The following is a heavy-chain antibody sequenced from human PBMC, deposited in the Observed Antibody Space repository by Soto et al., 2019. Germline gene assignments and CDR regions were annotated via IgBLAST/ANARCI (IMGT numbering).Heavy chain of an antibody. Sequence: EVQLVESGGGLVQPGGSLRLSCVASGFTFSTYSMNWVRQAPGKGLEWISYISSSSSTTYADSVKCRFNISRDNAKNSLYLQMNSMRDEDTAVYYCSRTIWSGYFQADYWGQGTLVTVSS. CDR1: GFTFSTYS. CDR3: SRTIWSGYFQADY. J-gene: IGHJ4*02. V-gene: IGHV3-48*02. D-gene: IGHD3-3*01. CDR2: ISSSSSTT.